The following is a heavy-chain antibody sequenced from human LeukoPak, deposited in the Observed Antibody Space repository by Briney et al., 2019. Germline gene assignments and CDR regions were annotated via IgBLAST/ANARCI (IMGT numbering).Heavy chain of an antibody. Sequence: SETLSLTCTVSGGSISSGDYYWSWIRQPPGKGLEWIGYIYYSGSTYYNPSRKSRVTISVDTSKNQFSLKLSSVTAADTAVYYCARDLPPYYGSGSYDYYYYGMDVWGKGTTVTVSS. D-gene: IGHD3-10*01. CDR3: ARDLPPYYGSGSYDYYYYGMDV. V-gene: IGHV4-30-4*01. CDR2: IYYSGST. J-gene: IGHJ6*04. CDR1: GGSISSGDYY.